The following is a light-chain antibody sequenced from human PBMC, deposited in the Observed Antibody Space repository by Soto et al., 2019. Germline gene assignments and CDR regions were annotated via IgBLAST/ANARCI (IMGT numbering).Light chain of an antibody. CDR2: GAS. CDR3: QQYGSSPT. CDR1: LSVSVY. V-gene: IGKV3-20*01. J-gene: IGKJ5*01. Sequence: PWERATLSCRTSLSVSVYLDWYQQKPGQAPRLLIYGASSRATGIPDRFSGSGSGTDFTLTISRLEPEDFAVYYCQQYGSSPTFGQGTRLEIK.